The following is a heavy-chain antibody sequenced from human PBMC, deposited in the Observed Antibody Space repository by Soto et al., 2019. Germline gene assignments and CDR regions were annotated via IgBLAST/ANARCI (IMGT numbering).Heavy chain of an antibody. CDR2: IKSKTDGGTT. CDR1: GFTFSNAW. CDR3: TTDGPRTSILRWVTAYYYYGMDV. D-gene: IGHD3-3*01. Sequence: PGGSLRLSCAASGFTFSNAWMNWARQAPGKGLEWVGRIKSKTDGGTTDYAAPVKGRFTISRDDSKNTLYLQMNSLKTEDTAVYYCTTDGPRTSILRWVTAYYYYGMDVWGQGTTVTVSS. J-gene: IGHJ6*02. V-gene: IGHV3-15*07.